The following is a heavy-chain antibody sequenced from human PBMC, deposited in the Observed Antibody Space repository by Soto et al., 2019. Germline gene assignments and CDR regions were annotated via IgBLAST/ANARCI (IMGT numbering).Heavy chain of an antibody. J-gene: IGHJ5*02. D-gene: IGHD1-26*01. CDR2: IYATGDT. Sequence: PSETLSLTCNVSGASLSRYYWSWIRQPPGKGLEWIGRIYATGDTGYNPSLKGRISMSVDMSKKQFSLTLRSVTAADTAIYYCVRDGTKNLRDRFEPWGRGILVTVSS. CDR1: GASLSRYY. V-gene: IGHV4-4*07. CDR3: VRDGTKNLRDRFEP.